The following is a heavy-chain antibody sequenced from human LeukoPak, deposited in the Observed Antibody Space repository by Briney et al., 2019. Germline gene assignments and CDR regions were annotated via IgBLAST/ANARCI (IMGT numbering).Heavy chain of an antibody. CDR2: IYYSGNT. J-gene: IGHJ4*02. CDR1: GGSIRSTTYY. CDR3: AGAPHFFDTSGSRYYFDY. D-gene: IGHD3-22*01. Sequence: SETLSLTCSVSGGSIRSTTYYWGWIRQPPGKGLEWIGSIYYSGNTYYSPSLMSRVTISVDTSKNQFSLNLSSVTAADTAVYFCAGAPHFFDTSGSRYYFDYWGQGALVTVSS. V-gene: IGHV4-39*07.